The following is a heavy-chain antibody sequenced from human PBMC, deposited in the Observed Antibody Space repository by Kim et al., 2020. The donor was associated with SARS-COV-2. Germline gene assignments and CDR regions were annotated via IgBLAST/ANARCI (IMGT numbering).Heavy chain of an antibody. J-gene: IGHJ4*02. Sequence: YPGDSDTRYRPSFQGQVTISAAKSISTAYLQWSSLKASDTAMYYCARIGDYWGQGTLVTVSS. CDR2: YPGDSDT. D-gene: IGHD2-15*01. V-gene: IGHV5-51*01. CDR3: ARIGDY.